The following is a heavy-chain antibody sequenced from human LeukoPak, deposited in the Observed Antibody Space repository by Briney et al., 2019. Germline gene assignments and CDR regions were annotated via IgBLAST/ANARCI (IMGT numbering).Heavy chain of an antibody. D-gene: IGHD3-10*01. J-gene: IGHJ4*02. V-gene: IGHV4-34*01. CDR3: ARPGNYYGSGSYLRY. Sequence: PSETLSLTCAVYGGSFSGYYWSWIRQPPGKGLEWIGEINHSGSTNYNPSLKSRVTISVDTSKNQFSLKLSSVTAADTAVYCCARPGNYYGSGSYLRYWGQGTLVTVSS. CDR1: GGSFSGYY. CDR2: INHSGST.